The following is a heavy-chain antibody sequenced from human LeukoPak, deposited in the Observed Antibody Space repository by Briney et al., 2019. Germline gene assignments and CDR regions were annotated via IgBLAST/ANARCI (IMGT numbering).Heavy chain of an antibody. V-gene: IGHV1-18*01. D-gene: IGHD3-9*01. J-gene: IGHJ5*02. CDR2: ISAYNGNT. Sequence: ASVKVSCKASGYTFTSYGISWVRQAPGRGLQWMGWISAYNGNTNCAQKLQGRVTMTTDTSTSTAYMELRSLRSDDTAVYYCARGGDILTGYYDNWFDPWGQGTLVTVSS. CDR3: ARGGDILTGYYDNWFDP. CDR1: GYTFTSYG.